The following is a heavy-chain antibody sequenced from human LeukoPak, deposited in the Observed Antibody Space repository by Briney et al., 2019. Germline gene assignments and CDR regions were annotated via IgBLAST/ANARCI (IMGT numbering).Heavy chain of an antibody. J-gene: IGHJ4*02. Sequence: GGSLRLSCAASGFTFSNYGIHWVRQGPGKGPEWVAVISPDGSGKFYADAVKGRFTISRDNSMNTLFLQMNSLRGEDTALYYCAKERGAFSAYDYWGQGTLVTVSS. CDR3: AKERGAFSAYDY. D-gene: IGHD6-19*01. CDR1: GFTFSNYG. V-gene: IGHV3-30*18. CDR2: ISPDGSGK.